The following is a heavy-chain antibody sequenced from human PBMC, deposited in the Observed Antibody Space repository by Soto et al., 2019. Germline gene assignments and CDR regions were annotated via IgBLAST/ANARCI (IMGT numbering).Heavy chain of an antibody. V-gene: IGHV3-15*07. J-gene: IGHJ4*02. Sequence: GGSLRLSCVGSGFIFSNAWMNWVRQAPGRGLEWVGRIKSEANGGTIDYAAPVKGRFIISRDDSKHTVYMQMNSLKIEDTGVYYCATGYSLDYWGQGILVTVPQ. CDR1: GFIFSNAW. CDR3: ATGYSLDY. CDR2: IKSEANGGTI. D-gene: IGHD2-21*01.